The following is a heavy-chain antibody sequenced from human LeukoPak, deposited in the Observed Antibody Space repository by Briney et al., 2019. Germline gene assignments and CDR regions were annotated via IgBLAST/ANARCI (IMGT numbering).Heavy chain of an antibody. CDR1: GYTFTGYY. CDR3: ARVSCSSTSCPRRFWFDP. CDR2: INPNSGGT. Sequence: ASVKVSCKASGYTFTGYYMHWVRQAPGQGLEWMGWINPNSGGTSYAQKFQGRVTMTRDTSISTAYMELSRLRSDDTAVYYCARVSCSSTSCPRRFWFDPWGQGTLVTVSS. V-gene: IGHV1-2*02. J-gene: IGHJ5*02. D-gene: IGHD2-2*01.